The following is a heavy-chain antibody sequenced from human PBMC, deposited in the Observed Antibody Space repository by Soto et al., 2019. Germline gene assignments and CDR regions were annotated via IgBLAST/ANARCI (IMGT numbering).Heavy chain of an antibody. D-gene: IGHD5-12*01. Sequence: PSETLSLTCSVSGDSISRSSHYWGWIRQPPGKGLEWIGSVHISEKAYYNPSLKSRVSVLMDTSKNEFSLRLSSVTAADTAVYYCATIKRGYSGQKWFDPWGQGTLVTSPQ. V-gene: IGHV4-39*01. CDR3: ATIKRGYSGQKWFDP. CDR2: VHISEKA. J-gene: IGHJ5*02. CDR1: GDSISRSSHY.